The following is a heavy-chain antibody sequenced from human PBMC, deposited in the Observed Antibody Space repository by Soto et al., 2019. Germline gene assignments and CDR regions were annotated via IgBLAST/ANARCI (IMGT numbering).Heavy chain of an antibody. J-gene: IGHJ4*02. D-gene: IGHD3-9*01. CDR2: ISASGTKT. CDR1: GFTFSTSA. Sequence: GGSLGLSCATSGFTFSTSAMSWVRQVPQKGLEWVSSISASGTKTYLADSVKGRFSISRDNSKNTLYLQMNSLRAEDTALYYCAKEGQFDLLAGYYFYWGQGALVTVSS. V-gene: IGHV3-23*01. CDR3: AKEGQFDLLAGYYFY.